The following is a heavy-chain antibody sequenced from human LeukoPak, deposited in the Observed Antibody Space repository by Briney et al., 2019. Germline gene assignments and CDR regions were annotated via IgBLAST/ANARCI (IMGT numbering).Heavy chain of an antibody. Sequence: GGSLRLSCAASGFTFSSYGMHWVRQAPGKGLEWVAFIRYDGSNKYYADSVKGRFTISRDNSKNTLYLQMNSLRAEDTAVYYCAREQPRYSSSSFDYWGQGTLVTVSS. CDR2: IRYDGSNK. CDR1: GFTFSSYG. D-gene: IGHD6-13*01. J-gene: IGHJ4*02. V-gene: IGHV3-30*02. CDR3: AREQPRYSSSSFDY.